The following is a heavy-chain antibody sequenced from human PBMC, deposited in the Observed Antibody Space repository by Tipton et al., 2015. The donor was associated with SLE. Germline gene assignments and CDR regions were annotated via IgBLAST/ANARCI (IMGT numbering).Heavy chain of an antibody. CDR3: ARDTRDWFLSES. J-gene: IGHJ4*02. V-gene: IGHV4-34*01. CDR1: GGSFSGYY. D-gene: IGHD3-9*01. CDR2: IYYSGST. Sequence: TLSLTCAVYGGSFSGYYWNWIRQPPGKGLEWIGEIYYSGSTNYNPSLKSRVTISVDTSKNQFSLNLSSVTAADTAVYYCARDTRDWFLSESWGQGALVTVSS.